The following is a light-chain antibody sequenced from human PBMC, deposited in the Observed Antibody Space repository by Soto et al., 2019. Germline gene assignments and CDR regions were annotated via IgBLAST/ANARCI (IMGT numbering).Light chain of an antibody. J-gene: IGKJ1*01. V-gene: IGKV3-15*01. Sequence: EIVMTQSPATLSVSPGETATLSCRASQSVSSNLAWYQQKPGQAPRLLIYAASTRATGIPARFSGSGSGAEFTITISTLQSEDFAVYYCQQYNSWRTFGQGTEVEVK. CDR1: QSVSSN. CDR3: QQYNSWRT. CDR2: AAS.